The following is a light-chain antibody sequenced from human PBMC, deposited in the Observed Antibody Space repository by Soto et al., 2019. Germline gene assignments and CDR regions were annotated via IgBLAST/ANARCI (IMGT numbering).Light chain of an antibody. Sequence: DIVMTQAPDFLAVSLGERATINCKSSQSVLYSSNNKNYLAWYQQIPGQPPRLLIYWASTRESGVPDRFSGSGSGTDFTLTISSLQAEDVAVYYCQQYYTSPVTLGQGTKVDIK. CDR2: WAS. J-gene: IGKJ1*01. CDR1: QSVLYSSNNKNY. CDR3: QQYYTSPVT. V-gene: IGKV4-1*01.